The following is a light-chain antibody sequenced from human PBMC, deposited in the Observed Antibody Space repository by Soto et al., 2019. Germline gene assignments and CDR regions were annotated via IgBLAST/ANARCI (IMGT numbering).Light chain of an antibody. J-gene: IGLJ3*02. CDR1: TGAVTSGHY. CDR2: DTS. V-gene: IGLV7-46*01. Sequence: QAVVTQEPSLTVSPGGTVTLTCGSSTGAVTSGHYPYWFQQKPGKAPRTLIYDTSNKHSWTPARFSGSLLGGKAALTLSGAQPEDEAEYYCLLSYRGAYWVFGGGTKLTVL. CDR3: LLSYRGAYWV.